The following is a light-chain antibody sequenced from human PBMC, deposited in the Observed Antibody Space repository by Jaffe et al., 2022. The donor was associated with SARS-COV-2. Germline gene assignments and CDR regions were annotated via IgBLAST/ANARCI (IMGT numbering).Light chain of an antibody. Sequence: QSVVTQSPSASGTPGQRVTISCSGSSSNIGSNSVYWYQQLPGTAPKLLIYRNNQRPSRVPDRFSGSKSGASASLAISGLRSEDEADYYCAAWDDSLNGWVFGGGTKVTVL. CDR1: SSNIGSNS. J-gene: IGLJ3*02. V-gene: IGLV1-47*01. CDR3: AAWDDSLNGWV. CDR2: RNN.